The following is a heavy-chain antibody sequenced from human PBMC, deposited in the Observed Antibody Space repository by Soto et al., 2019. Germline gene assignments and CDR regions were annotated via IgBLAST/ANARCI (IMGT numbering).Heavy chain of an antibody. D-gene: IGHD3-16*02. J-gene: IGHJ3*02. CDR3: ARPHNGYDYVWGSYRSPEDAFDI. CDR1: GYSFTSYW. V-gene: IGHV5-51*01. Sequence: LGQSLKISCKGSGYSFTSYWIGWMRQMTGKGLEWMGIIYPGDSDTRYSPSFQGQVTISADKSISTAYLQWSSLKASDTAMYYCARPHNGYDYVWGSYRSPEDAFDIWGQGTMVTVSS. CDR2: IYPGDSDT.